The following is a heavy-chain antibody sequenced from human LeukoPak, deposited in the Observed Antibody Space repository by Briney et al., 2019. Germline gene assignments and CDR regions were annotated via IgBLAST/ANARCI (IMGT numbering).Heavy chain of an antibody. D-gene: IGHD6-19*01. CDR1: GGSISSYY. CDR3: ARDPPGLSGWPFDY. CDR2: IYYSGST. J-gene: IGHJ4*02. V-gene: IGHV4-59*12. Sequence: SETLSLTCTVSGGSISSYYRSWIRQPPGKGLEWIGYIYYSGSTNYNPSLKSRVTISVDTSKNQFSLKLSSVTAADTAVYYCARDPPGLSGWPFDYWGQGTLVTVSS.